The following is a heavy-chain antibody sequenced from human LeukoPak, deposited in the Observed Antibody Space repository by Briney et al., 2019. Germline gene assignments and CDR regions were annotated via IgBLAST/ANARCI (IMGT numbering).Heavy chain of an antibody. Sequence: SETLSLTCTVSGGSISSYYWSWIRQPPGKGLEWIGYIYYSGSTNYNPSLKSRVTISVDTSKNQFSPKLSSVTAADTAVYYCATSGYPYYFDYWGQGTLVTVSS. CDR3: ATSGYPYYFDY. J-gene: IGHJ4*02. D-gene: IGHD3-22*01. V-gene: IGHV4-59*01. CDR2: IYYSGST. CDR1: GGSISSYY.